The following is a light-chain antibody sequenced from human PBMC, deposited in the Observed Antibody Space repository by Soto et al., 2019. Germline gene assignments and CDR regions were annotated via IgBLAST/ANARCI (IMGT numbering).Light chain of an antibody. CDR2: DTN. Sequence: QTVVTQEPSFSVSPGGTVTLTCGLNSGSVSAGHYPSWYQQTPGQAPRTLIYDTNTLSSGVPDRFSGSILGNKAALTITGAQADDESEYFCVLYMGRDTPYVFGSGTKVTVL. V-gene: IGLV8-61*01. CDR1: SGSVSAGHY. CDR3: VLYMGRDTPYV. J-gene: IGLJ1*01.